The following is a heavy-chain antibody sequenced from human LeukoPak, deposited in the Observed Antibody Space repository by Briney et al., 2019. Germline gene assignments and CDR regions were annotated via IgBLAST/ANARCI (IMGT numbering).Heavy chain of an antibody. CDR2: ISSSSSTI. V-gene: IGHV3-48*04. CDR1: GFTFSSYS. Sequence: PGGSLRLSCAASGFTFSSYSMNWVRQAPGKGLEWVSYISSSSSTIYYADSVKGRFTISRDNAENSLYLQMNSLRAEDTAVYYCARDLGTAIHDYWGQGTLVTVSS. J-gene: IGHJ4*02. CDR3: ARDLGTAIHDY. D-gene: IGHD2-2*02.